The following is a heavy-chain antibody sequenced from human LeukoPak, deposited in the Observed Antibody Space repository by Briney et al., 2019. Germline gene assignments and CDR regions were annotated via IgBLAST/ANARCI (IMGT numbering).Heavy chain of an antibody. V-gene: IGHV3-21*01. J-gene: IGHJ4*02. CDR3: ARVEQLVLNY. D-gene: IGHD6-13*01. CDR2: ISSSSSYI. Sequence: ETLSLTCAVYGGSFSGYYWSWIRQPPGKGLEWVSSISSSSSYIYYADSVKGRFTISRDNAKNSLYLQMNSLRAEDTAVYYCARVEQLVLNYWGQGTLVTVSS. CDR1: GGSFSGYY.